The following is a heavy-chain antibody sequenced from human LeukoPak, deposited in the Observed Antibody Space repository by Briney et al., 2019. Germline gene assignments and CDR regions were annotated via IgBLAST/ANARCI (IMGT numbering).Heavy chain of an antibody. V-gene: IGHV3-11*01. CDR2: ISSSGSTT. Sequence: GGSLRLSCAASGFTFSDYYMSWIRQAPGKGLEWVSYISSSGSTTYYADSVKGRFTISRDNAKNSLYLQMNSLRAEDTAVYYCARAYYDSSGYYIPFDYWGQGTLVTVSS. CDR3: ARAYYDSSGYYIPFDY. D-gene: IGHD3-22*01. J-gene: IGHJ4*02. CDR1: GFTFSDYY.